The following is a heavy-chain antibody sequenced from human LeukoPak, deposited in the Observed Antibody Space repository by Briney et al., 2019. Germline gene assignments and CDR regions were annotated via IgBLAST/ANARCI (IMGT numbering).Heavy chain of an antibody. V-gene: IGHV4-4*07. Sequence: SETLSLTCTVSGGSISSYYWSWIRQPAGKGLEWIGRIYTSGSTNYNSSLKSRVTMSVDTSKNQFSLKLSSVTAADTAVYYCARDMRDYGDTNWFDPWGQGTLVTVSS. CDR1: GGSISSYY. CDR3: ARDMRDYGDTNWFDP. D-gene: IGHD4-17*01. CDR2: IYTSGST. J-gene: IGHJ5*02.